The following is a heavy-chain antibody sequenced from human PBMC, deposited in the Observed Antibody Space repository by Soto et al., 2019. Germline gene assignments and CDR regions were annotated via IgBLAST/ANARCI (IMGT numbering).Heavy chain of an antibody. CDR2: IFSNDEK. D-gene: IGHD5-18*01. V-gene: IGHV2-26*01. Sequence: QVTLKESGPVLVKPTETLTLTCTVSGFSLSNARMGVSWIRQPPGKALEWLAHIFSNDEKSYSTALKSRLYPSNATYKSQVVLTKTNTDPVATATYHCAGGYSYYGLGEFDYWGQGTLVTLSS. CDR3: AGGYSYYGLGEFDY. J-gene: IGHJ4*02. CDR1: GFSLSNARMG.